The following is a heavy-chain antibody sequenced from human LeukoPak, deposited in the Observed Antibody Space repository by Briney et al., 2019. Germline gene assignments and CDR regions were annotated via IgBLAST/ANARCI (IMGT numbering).Heavy chain of an antibody. Sequence: GASVRVSCKASEYTFIGYFMHWVRQAPGQGLEWMGWINPRSGGANYAQKFQGRVTMSRDTSINTAYMELSRLRFDDTAVYYCARGDFWSDHPIMDFHYWGQGTLVTVSS. CDR3: ARGDFWSDHPIMDFHY. CDR2: INPRSGGA. V-gene: IGHV1-2*02. D-gene: IGHD3-3*01. J-gene: IGHJ4*02. CDR1: EYTFIGYF.